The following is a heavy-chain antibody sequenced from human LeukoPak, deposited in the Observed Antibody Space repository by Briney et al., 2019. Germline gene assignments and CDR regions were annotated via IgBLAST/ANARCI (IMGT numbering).Heavy chain of an antibody. Sequence: ASVKVSCKASGYTFTSYGISWVRQATGQGLEWMGWINTNTGNPTYAQGFTGRFVFSLDTSVSTAYLQISSLKAEDTAVYYCASTATYYYDSSGYYSYYFDYWGQGTLVTVSS. J-gene: IGHJ4*02. CDR2: INTNTGNP. CDR1: GYTFTSYG. CDR3: ASTATYYYDSSGYYSYYFDY. V-gene: IGHV7-4-1*02. D-gene: IGHD3-22*01.